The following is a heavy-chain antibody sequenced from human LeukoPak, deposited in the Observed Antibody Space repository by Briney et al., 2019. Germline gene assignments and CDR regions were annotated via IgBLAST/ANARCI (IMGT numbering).Heavy chain of an antibody. Sequence: GGSLRLSCAASGFTFSSYAMSWVRQAPGKGLEWVSAISGSGGSTYYADSVKGRFTISRDNSKNTLYLQMNSLRAEDTAVYYCARYSSSWYSPFDFWGQGTLVTVSS. CDR3: ARYSSSWYSPFDF. V-gene: IGHV3-23*01. CDR1: GFTFSSYA. CDR2: ISGSGGST. D-gene: IGHD6-13*01. J-gene: IGHJ4*02.